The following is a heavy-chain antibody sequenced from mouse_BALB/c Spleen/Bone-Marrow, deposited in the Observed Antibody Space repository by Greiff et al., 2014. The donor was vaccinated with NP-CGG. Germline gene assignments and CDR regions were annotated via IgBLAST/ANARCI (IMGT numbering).Heavy chain of an antibody. CDR1: GFTFSSYG. CDR3: ARRGTTVQYYYPMDY. Sequence: VQLKESGGDLVKPGGSLKLSCAASGFTFSSYGMSWVRQTPDKRLEWVATISSGGSYTYYPDSVKGRFTISRDNANNTLYLQMSSLKSEDSAMYFCARRGTTVQYYYPMDYWGQGTSVTVSS. V-gene: IGHV5-6*01. D-gene: IGHD1-1*01. J-gene: IGHJ4*01. CDR2: ISSGGSYT.